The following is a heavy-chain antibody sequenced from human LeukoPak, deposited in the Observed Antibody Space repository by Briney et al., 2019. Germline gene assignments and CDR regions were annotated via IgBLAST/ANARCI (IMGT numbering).Heavy chain of an antibody. J-gene: IGHJ4*02. CDR3: ARDNGGAVAGFDY. V-gene: IGHV4-59*01. CDR1: GGSISSYY. Sequence: SETLSLTCTVSGGSISSYYWSWIRQPPGKGLEWIGYIYYSGSTNYNPSLKSRVTISVDTSKNQFSLKLSSVTAADTAVYYCARDNGGAVAGFDYWGQGTLVTVSS. D-gene: IGHD6-19*01. CDR2: IYYSGST.